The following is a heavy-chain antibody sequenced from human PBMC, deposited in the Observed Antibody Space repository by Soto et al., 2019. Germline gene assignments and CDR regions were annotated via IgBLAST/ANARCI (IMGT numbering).Heavy chain of an antibody. CDR2: ISGSGGST. CDR1: GFTFSSYA. CDR3: AKDLLKAAARPRESQYYFDY. J-gene: IGHJ4*02. D-gene: IGHD6-6*01. Sequence: GGSLRLSYAASGFTFSSYAMSWVRQAPGKGLEWVSAISGSGGSTYYADSVKGRFTISRDNSKNTLYLQMNSLRAEDTAVYYCAKDLLKAAARPRESQYYFDYWGQGTLVTVSS. V-gene: IGHV3-23*01.